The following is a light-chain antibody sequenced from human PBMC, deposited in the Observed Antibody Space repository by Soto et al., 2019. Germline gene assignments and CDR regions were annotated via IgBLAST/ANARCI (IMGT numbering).Light chain of an antibody. V-gene: IGLV2-8*01. CDR1: SSDVGGYNY. J-gene: IGLJ1*01. Sequence: QSVLTQPPSASGSPGQSVTISCPGTSSDVGGYNYVSWYQQHPGKAPKLMIYEVSKRPSGVPDRFSGSKSGNTASLTVSGLQAEDEADYYCSSYAGSNNFNVFGTGTKV. CDR3: SSYAGSNNFNV. CDR2: EVS.